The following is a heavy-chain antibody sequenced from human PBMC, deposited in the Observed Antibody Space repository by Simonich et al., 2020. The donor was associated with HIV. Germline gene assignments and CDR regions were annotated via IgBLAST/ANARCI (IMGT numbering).Heavy chain of an antibody. Sequence: QVQLVQSGPEVKKPGASVKVSCKASGYTFTSFGITWVRQAPGQGLEWMGWISAHNGKTNYAQKFQDRVTMTTDTSQTKAHMEVRSLSSDDTAVYYCARLLGDYFDYWGQGTLVTVSS. D-gene: IGHD3-16*01. V-gene: IGHV1-18*01. CDR2: ISAHNGKT. CDR1: GYTFTSFG. J-gene: IGHJ4*02. CDR3: ARLLGDYFDY.